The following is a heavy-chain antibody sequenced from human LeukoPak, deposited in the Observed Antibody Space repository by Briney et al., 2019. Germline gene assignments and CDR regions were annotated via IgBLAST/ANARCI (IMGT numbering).Heavy chain of an antibody. Sequence: GASVKVSCKASGYTFTSYGISWVRQAPGQGLEWMGIINPSGGSTSYAQKFQGRVTMTRDTSTSTVYMELSSLRSEDTAVYYCARFTWIRGPDYWGQGTLVTVSS. CDR3: ARFTWIRGPDY. J-gene: IGHJ4*02. CDR2: INPSGGST. D-gene: IGHD5-18*01. CDR1: GYTFTSYG. V-gene: IGHV1-46*01.